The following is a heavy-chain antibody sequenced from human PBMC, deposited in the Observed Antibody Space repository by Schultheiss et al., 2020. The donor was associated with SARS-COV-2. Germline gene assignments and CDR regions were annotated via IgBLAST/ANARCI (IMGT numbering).Heavy chain of an antibody. CDR3: ASGGDYDS. V-gene: IGHV3-21*01. J-gene: IGHJ4*02. D-gene: IGHD4-17*01. Sequence: GESLKISCAASGFTFSSYGMNWVRQAPGKGLEWVSSISSSSSYIYYADSVKGRFTISRDNAKNSLYLQMNSLRAEDTAVYYCASGGDYDSWGQGTLVTVSS. CDR2: ISSSSSYI. CDR1: GFTFSSYG.